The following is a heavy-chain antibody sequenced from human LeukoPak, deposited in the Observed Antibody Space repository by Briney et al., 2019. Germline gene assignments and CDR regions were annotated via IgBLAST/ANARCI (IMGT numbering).Heavy chain of an antibody. D-gene: IGHD3-3*01. CDR1: GGSLSGNY. J-gene: IGHJ6*03. CDR3: ARAPTVEWLSTYIDV. CDR2: TNHGGIT. Sequence: SSETLSLTCGVYGGSLSGNYWSWIRQSPGKGLEWIGETNHGGITDYNPSLKSRVIISVDTSKNQVSLTLSSVTAADMAVYYCARAPTVEWLSTYIDVWGKGTTVTVSS. V-gene: IGHV4-34*01.